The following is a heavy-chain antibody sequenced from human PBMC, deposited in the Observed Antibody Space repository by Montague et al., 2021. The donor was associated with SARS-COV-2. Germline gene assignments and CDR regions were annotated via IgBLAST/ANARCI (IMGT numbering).Heavy chain of an antibody. CDR3: ARDGSRGIARLALDL. D-gene: IGHD6-6*01. V-gene: IGHV3-23*01. Sequence: SLRLSCAASGFTLSSEDMHWVRQAPGKGLEWVSSSTSGGRTFYADSVKGRFTISRDNSRNTLYLQMDSLRADDTALYYCARDGSRGIARLALDLWGQGTMVTASS. J-gene: IGHJ3*01. CDR2: SSTSGGRT. CDR1: GFTLSSED.